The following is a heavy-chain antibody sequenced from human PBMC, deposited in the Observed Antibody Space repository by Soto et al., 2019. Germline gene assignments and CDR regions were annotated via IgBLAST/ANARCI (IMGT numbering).Heavy chain of an antibody. CDR2: ISASGGST. Sequence: EVQLLESGGGLVQPGGSLRLSCAASGFTFSNYAMTWVRQAPGKGLEWVSTISASGGSTYYADSVKGRFTVSRDNSKNTLYLQMNSLRAEDTAVYYCARLGDTSGYYNYFDYWGQGTLVTVSS. CDR1: GFTFSNYA. V-gene: IGHV3-23*01. D-gene: IGHD3-22*01. CDR3: ARLGDTSGYYNYFDY. J-gene: IGHJ4*02.